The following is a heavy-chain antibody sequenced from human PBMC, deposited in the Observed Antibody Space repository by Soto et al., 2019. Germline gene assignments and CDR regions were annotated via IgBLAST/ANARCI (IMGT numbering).Heavy chain of an antibody. CDR2: MNPNSGNT. CDR3: AGRTVVAATPNWFDP. J-gene: IGHJ5*02. Sequence: QVQLVQSGAEVKKPGASVKVSCKASGYTFTSYDINWVRQATGQGREWMGWMNPNSGNTGYAQKFQGRVTMTRNTSISTAYRELSSLRSEDTAVYYCAGRTVVAATPNWFDPWGKGTLVTVSS. V-gene: IGHV1-8*01. CDR1: GYTFTSYD. D-gene: IGHD2-15*01.